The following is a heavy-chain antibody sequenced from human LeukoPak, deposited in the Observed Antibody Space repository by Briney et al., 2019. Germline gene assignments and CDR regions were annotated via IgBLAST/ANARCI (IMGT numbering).Heavy chain of an antibody. Sequence: SETLSLTCTVSGDFITAYYWSWIRQAPGKGLEWIGYVYYSGKTEYNPSLRSRVTISLEMSNHQFSLKLTSVTAADTAVYYCANNTGTVFDNWGQGALVTVSS. J-gene: IGHJ4*02. V-gene: IGHV4-59*01. CDR1: GDFITAYY. D-gene: IGHD1-1*01. CDR2: VYYSGKT. CDR3: ANNTGTVFDN.